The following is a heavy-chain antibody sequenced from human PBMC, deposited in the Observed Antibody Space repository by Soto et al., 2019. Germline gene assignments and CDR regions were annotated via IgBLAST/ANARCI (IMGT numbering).Heavy chain of an antibody. CDR3: ARVYYDFWSGYYPMYYFDY. Sequence: TLSLTCAVSGGSISSGDYYWSWIRQPPGKGLEWVGYIYYSGSTYYNPSLKSRVTISVDTSKNQFSLKLSSVTAADTAVYYCARVYYDFWSGYYPMYYFDYWGQGTLVTVSS. CDR2: IYYSGST. D-gene: IGHD3-3*01. J-gene: IGHJ4*02. V-gene: IGHV4-30-4*01. CDR1: GGSISSGDYY.